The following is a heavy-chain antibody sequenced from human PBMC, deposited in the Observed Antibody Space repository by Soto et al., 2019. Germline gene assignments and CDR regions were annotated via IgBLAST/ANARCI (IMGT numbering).Heavy chain of an antibody. CDR2: TYYRSKWYN. V-gene: IGHV6-1*01. D-gene: IGHD6-19*01. Sequence: SQTRSLTCXISGDSVSSKSAGWNWIRQSPSRGLEWLGRTYYRSKWYNEYAISVKGRITINPDTSKNQFSLQLNSVTPEHTALYYCARAGQWLFDYWGQGTLVTVSS. CDR1: GDSVSSKSAG. J-gene: IGHJ4*02. CDR3: ARAGQWLFDY.